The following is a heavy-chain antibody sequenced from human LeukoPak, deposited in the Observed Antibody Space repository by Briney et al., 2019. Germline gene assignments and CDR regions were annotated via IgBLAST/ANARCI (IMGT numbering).Heavy chain of an antibody. Sequence: PGGSLRLSCAASGFTFSNAWMSWVRQAPGKGLEWVGRIKSKTDGETTDYAAPVKGRFTISRDDSKNTLYLQMNSLKTEDTAVYYCTTRYFDYWGQGTLVTVSS. J-gene: IGHJ4*02. V-gene: IGHV3-15*01. CDR2: IKSKTDGETT. CDR3: TTRYFDY. CDR1: GFTFSNAW.